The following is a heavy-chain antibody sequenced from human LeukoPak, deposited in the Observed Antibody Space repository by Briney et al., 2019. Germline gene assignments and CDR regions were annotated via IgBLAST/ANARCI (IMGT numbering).Heavy chain of an antibody. J-gene: IGHJ6*03. D-gene: IGHD2-15*01. V-gene: IGHV3-23*01. Sequence: PGGSLRPSCAASGFTFSSYWMSWVRQAPGKGLEWVSSISSTGGTTYYADSVKGRFTISRDNSKNTLYLQMNSLRAEDTAIYYCAKNGDRGAYCTGGTCYPYFYYYMDVWGKGTTVTI. CDR2: ISSTGGTT. CDR1: GFTFSSYW. CDR3: AKNGDRGAYCTGGTCYPYFYYYMDV.